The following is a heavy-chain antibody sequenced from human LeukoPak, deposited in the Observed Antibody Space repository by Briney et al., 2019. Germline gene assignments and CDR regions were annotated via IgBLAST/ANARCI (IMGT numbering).Heavy chain of an antibody. J-gene: IGHJ6*02. CDR2: IIPIFGTA. CDR1: GGTFSIYA. CDR3: ARVRHDNGSYSGVPRGYYGMDV. V-gene: IGHV1-69*13. D-gene: IGHD1-26*01. Sequence: GASVKVSCKASGGTFSIYAISWVRQAPGQGLEWMGGIIPIFGTASYAQKFQGRVTITADESTSTAYMELSSLRSEDTAVYYCARVRHDNGSYSGVPRGYYGMDVWGQGTTVTVSS.